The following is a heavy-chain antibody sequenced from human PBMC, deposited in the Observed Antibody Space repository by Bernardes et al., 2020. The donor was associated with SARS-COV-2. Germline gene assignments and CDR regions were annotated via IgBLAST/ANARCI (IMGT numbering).Heavy chain of an antibody. Sequence: SETLSLTCAVYGGTFSDNPWTWIRQSPGKGLEWIGQISHSGISNYNPSLKSRVTMSVDKSKNQFSLNLTSVTAADTAVYFCSRGAPGSWGQGTLVTVSS. J-gene: IGHJ5*02. CDR2: ISHSGIS. D-gene: IGHD3-9*01. CDR3: SRGAPGS. CDR1: GGTFSDNP. V-gene: IGHV4-34*01.